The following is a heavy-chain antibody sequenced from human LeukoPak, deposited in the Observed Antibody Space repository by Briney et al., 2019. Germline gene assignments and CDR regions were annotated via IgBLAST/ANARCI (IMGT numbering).Heavy chain of an antibody. CDR2: INPNSGGT. J-gene: IGHJ5*02. D-gene: IGHD6-13*01. V-gene: IGHV1-2*06. Sequence: ASVKVSCKASGYTFTGYYMHWVRQAPGQGLEWMGRINPNSGGTNYAQKFQGRVTMTRDTSISTAYMELSRLRSDDTAVYYRASIAAAGTIRFDPWGQGTLVTVSS. CDR1: GYTFTGYY. CDR3: ASIAAAGTIRFDP.